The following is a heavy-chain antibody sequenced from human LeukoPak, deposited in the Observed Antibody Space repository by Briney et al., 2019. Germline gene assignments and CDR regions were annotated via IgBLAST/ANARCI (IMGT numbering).Heavy chain of an antibody. V-gene: IGHV4-59*01. J-gene: IGHJ4*02. CDR3: ASFRFFDSSGYRN. D-gene: IGHD3-22*01. CDR2: IYYSGST. CDR1: GGSISSYY. Sequence: SETLSLTCTVSGGSISSYYWSWMRQPPGKGLEWIGYIYYSGSTNYNPSLKSRVTISVDTSKNQCSLKLSSVTAADTAVYYCASFRFFDSSGYRNWGQGILVTVSS.